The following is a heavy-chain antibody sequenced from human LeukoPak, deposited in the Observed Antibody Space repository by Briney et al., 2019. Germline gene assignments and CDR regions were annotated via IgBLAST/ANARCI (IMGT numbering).Heavy chain of an antibody. CDR1: GYSISSGYY. CDR2: IYHSGST. D-gene: IGHD2-2*01. V-gene: IGHV4-38-2*02. Sequence: KPSETLSLTCAVSGYSISSGYYWGWIRQPPGKGLEWIGSIYHSGSTYYNPSLKSRVTISVDTSKNQFSLKLSSVTAADTAVYYCAREGTVAMRKRAVYYYGMDVWGKGTTVTVSS. J-gene: IGHJ6*04. CDR3: AREGTVAMRKRAVYYYGMDV.